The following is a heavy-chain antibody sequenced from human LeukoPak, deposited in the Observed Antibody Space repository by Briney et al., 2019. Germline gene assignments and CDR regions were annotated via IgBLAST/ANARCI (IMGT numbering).Heavy chain of an antibody. Sequence: ASVKVSCKASGYTFTGYYMHWVRQAPGQGLEWMGWINPNSGGTSYAQKFQGRVTMTRDMSTSTVYMELSSLRSEDTAVYYCARENLNWNYRSYYYYYMDVWGKGTTVTVSS. CDR2: INPNSGGT. CDR3: ARENLNWNYRSYYYYYMDV. J-gene: IGHJ6*03. CDR1: GYTFTGYY. V-gene: IGHV1-46*01. D-gene: IGHD1-7*01.